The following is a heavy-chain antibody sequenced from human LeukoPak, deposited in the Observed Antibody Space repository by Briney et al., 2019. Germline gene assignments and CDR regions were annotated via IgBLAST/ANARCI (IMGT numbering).Heavy chain of an antibody. CDR3: AKDGGEYYDILTGYYPRLYYMDV. D-gene: IGHD3-9*01. V-gene: IGHV3-23*01. J-gene: IGHJ6*03. CDR2: ISGSGGST. Sequence: GRTLRLSCATSGFTFSTYGMSWVRQAPGKGLEWVSAISGSGGSTYYADSVKGRFTISRDNSKNTLYLQMNSLRAEDTAVYYCAKDGGEYYDILTGYYPRLYYMDVWGKGTTVTISS. CDR1: GFTFSTYG.